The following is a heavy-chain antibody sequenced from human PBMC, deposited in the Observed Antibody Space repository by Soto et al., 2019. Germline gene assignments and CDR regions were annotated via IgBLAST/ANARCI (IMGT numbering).Heavy chain of an antibody. J-gene: IGHJ4*02. CDR3: AKAVGVIVLMVYAIPIVPYFDY. D-gene: IGHD2-8*01. Sequence: EVQLLESGGGLVQPGGSLRLSCAASGFTFSSYAMRWVRQAPGKGLEWVSAISGSGGSTYYADSVKGRFTISRDNSKNTLYLQMNSLRAEATAVYYCAKAVGVIVLMVYAIPIVPYFDYWGQGTLVTVSS. CDR1: GFTFSSYA. V-gene: IGHV3-23*01. CDR2: ISGSGGST.